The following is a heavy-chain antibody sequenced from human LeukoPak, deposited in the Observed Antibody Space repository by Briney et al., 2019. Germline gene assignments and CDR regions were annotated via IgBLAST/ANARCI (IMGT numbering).Heavy chain of an antibody. D-gene: IGHD2-21*02. J-gene: IGHJ6*03. CDR3: ARVAYCGGDCYTDYYYYYMDV. CDR2: INWNGGST. CDR1: GFTFDDYG. Sequence: GGSLRLSCAASGFTFDDYGMSWVRQAPGKGLEWVSGINWNGGSTGYADSVKGRLTISRDNAKNSLYLQMNSLRAEDTALYYCARVAYCGGDCYTDYYYYYMDVWGKGTTVTVSS. V-gene: IGHV3-20*04.